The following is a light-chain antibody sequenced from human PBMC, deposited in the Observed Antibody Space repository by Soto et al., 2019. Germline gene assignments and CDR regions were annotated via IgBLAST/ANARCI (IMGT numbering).Light chain of an antibody. CDR3: MQAVQPWT. Sequence: DIVMTQSPLSLPVTPGEPASISCRSSQSLLHNNGYNYLDWYLRKPGQSPQLLIYLGSNRASGVPDRFSGSGSGTDFTLKISRVEADDVGVYYCMQAVQPWTFGQGTKVDIK. V-gene: IGKV2-28*01. CDR1: QSLLHNNGYNY. J-gene: IGKJ1*01. CDR2: LGS.